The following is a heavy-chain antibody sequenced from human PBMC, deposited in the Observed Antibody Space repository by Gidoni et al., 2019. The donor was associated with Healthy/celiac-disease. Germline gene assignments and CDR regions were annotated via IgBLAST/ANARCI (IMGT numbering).Heavy chain of an antibody. J-gene: IGHJ4*02. CDR1: GYTFTGYH. Sequence: QVQLVPSGAEVKKPGASLQVSCKASGYTFTGYHMHWVRQAPGHGIEGMGWINPNSGGTNYAQKFQGRVTMTRDTTISATYMELSRLRSDDTAVYYCARAPRGGGKVPFDYWGQGTLVTVSS. CDR2: INPNSGGT. D-gene: IGHD2-15*01. V-gene: IGHV1-2*02. CDR3: ARAPRGGGKVPFDY.